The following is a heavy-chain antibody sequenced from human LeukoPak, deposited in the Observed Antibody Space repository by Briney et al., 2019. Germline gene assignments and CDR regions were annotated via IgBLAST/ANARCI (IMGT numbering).Heavy chain of an antibody. V-gene: IGHV4-59*11. CDR3: ARDANWNRFDY. D-gene: IGHD1-20*01. CDR2: IYDSGST. J-gene: IGHJ4*02. Sequence: PSETLSLICTVSGASISSHYWSWIRQPPGKGLEWIGYIYDSGSTSYNPSLKSRVTISIDTSKSQFSLKLSSVTAADTAVYYCARDANWNRFDYWGQGTLVTVSS. CDR1: GASISSHY.